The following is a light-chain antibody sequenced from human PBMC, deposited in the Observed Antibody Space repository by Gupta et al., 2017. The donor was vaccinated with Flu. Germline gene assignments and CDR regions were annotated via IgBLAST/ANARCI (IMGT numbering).Light chain of an antibody. CDR2: YHN. CDR1: SGSSGDDN. Sequence: GSSGSSGDDNLSWFQQHPEPAPYLLMFYHNNRNSAIPKLFSCAKFDTSATLGITRIETGEDDDYYCGSWDRSMSSGVFGGGTKLTVL. V-gene: IGLV1-51*01. J-gene: IGLJ2*01. CDR3: GSWDRSMSSGV.